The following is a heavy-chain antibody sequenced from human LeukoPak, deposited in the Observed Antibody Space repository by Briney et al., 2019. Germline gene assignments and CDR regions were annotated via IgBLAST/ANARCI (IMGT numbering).Heavy chain of an antibody. CDR3: AKWDNPRID. CDR1: GFTFSSYG. D-gene: IGHD1-14*01. J-gene: IGHJ4*02. Sequence: PGRSLRLSCAASGFTFSSYGMHWVRQAPGKGLEWVSVIYSGGSTYYADSVKGRFTISRDNSKNTLYLQMNSLRAEDTAVYYCAKWDNPRIDWGQGTLVSVSS. V-gene: IGHV3-NL1*01. CDR2: IYSGGST.